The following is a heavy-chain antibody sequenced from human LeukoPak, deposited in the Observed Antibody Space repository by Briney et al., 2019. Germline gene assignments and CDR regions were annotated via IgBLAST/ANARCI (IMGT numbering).Heavy chain of an antibody. D-gene: IGHD2-15*01. CDR2: IIPIFGTA. CDR1: GGTFSSYA. Sequence: ASVKVSCKASGGTFSSYAISWVRQAPGQGLEWMGVIIPIFGTANYAQKFQGRVTITADKSTSTAYMELSSLRSEDTAVYYCARDDSGGSFFDYWGQGTLVTVSS. CDR3: ARDDSGGSFFDY. V-gene: IGHV1-69*06. J-gene: IGHJ4*02.